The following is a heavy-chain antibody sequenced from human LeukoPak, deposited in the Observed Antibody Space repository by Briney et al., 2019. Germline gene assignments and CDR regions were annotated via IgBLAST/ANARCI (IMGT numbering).Heavy chain of an antibody. D-gene: IGHD1-7*01. CDR2: ISAQHGQT. Sequence: EASVKVSCKTSGYSENFYGITWVRQVAGQGLEWMGWISAQHGQTEYAPNSQDRVTMTTDTYTNTAYMELRSLRSDDTAVYYCARELELRPWGWFDPWGQGTLVTVSS. V-gene: IGHV1-18*01. CDR3: ARELELRPWGWFDP. CDR1: GYSENFYG. J-gene: IGHJ5*02.